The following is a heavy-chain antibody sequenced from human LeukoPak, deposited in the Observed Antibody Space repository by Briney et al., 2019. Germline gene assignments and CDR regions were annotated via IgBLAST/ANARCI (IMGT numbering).Heavy chain of an antibody. CDR3: ARDRKAPDAFDI. Sequence: ASVKVSCKASGGTFSSYAISWVRQAPGQGLEWMGGIIPIFGTANYAQKFQGRVTITADESTSTAYMELSSLRSEDTAVYYCARDRKAPDAFDIWGQGTMATVSS. CDR1: GGTFSSYA. J-gene: IGHJ3*02. CDR2: IIPIFGTA. V-gene: IGHV1-69*01. D-gene: IGHD1-14*01.